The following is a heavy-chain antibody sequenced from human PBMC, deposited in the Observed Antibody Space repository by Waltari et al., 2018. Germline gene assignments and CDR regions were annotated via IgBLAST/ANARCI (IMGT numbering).Heavy chain of an antibody. CDR2: IIPIFGTA. CDR3: ARDPFGGAVAGTGYFDY. Sequence: QVQLVQSGAEVKKPGSSVKVSCKASGGTFSSYAISWVRRAPGQGLEWMGGIIPIFGTANYAQKFQGRVTITTDESTSTAYMELSSLRSEDTAVYYCARDPFGGAVAGTGYFDYWGQGTLVTVSS. J-gene: IGHJ4*02. D-gene: IGHD6-19*01. CDR1: GGTFSSYA. V-gene: IGHV1-69*05.